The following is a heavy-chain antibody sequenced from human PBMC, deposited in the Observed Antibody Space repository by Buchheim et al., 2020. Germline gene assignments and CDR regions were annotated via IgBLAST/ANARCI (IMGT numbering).Heavy chain of an antibody. J-gene: IGHJ5*02. CDR2: ISSSSSYI. CDR1: GFTFSSYS. D-gene: IGHD2-15*01. CDR3: ARDGAAGYCSGGSCYPGWFDP. Sequence: EVQLVESGGGLVKPGGSLRLSCAASGFTFSSYSMNWVRQAPGKGLEWVSSISSSSSYIYYADSVKGRFTISRDNAKNSLYLQMNSLRAEDTAVYYCARDGAAGYCSGGSCYPGWFDPWGQGTL. V-gene: IGHV3-21*01.